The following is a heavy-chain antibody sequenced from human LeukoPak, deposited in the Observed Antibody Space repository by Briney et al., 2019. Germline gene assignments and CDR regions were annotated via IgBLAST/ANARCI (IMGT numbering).Heavy chain of an antibody. Sequence: SQTLSLTCAISGDSVSSNSAAWSWIRQSPSRGLEWLGRTYYRSKWYNDYSESVRGRITINPDTSKNQFSLQLNSVTPEDTAVYYCARGGSFSLYYFDYWGRGTLVTLSS. CDR3: ARGGSFSLYYFDY. CDR2: TYYRSKWYN. J-gene: IGHJ4*02. D-gene: IGHD3-16*01. CDR1: GDSVSSNSAA. V-gene: IGHV6-1*01.